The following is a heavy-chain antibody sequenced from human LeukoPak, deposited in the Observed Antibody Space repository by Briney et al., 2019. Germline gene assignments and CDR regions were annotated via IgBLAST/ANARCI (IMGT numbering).Heavy chain of an antibody. D-gene: IGHD3-10*01. Sequence: GGSLRLSCAASGFTLSSYAMSWVRQGPGKGLEWVSAISVSGNTYHADSVKGRFTISRDSSKNTLYLQMNSLRAEDTAVYYCARAKPKNMVRGLIMRRESRYYFDYWGQGTLVTVSS. CDR1: GFTLSSYA. V-gene: IGHV3-23*01. J-gene: IGHJ4*02. CDR2: ISVSGNT. CDR3: ARAKPKNMVRGLIMRRESRYYFDY.